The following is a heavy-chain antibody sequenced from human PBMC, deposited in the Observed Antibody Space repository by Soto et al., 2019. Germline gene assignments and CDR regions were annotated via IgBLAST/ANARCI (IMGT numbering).Heavy chain of an antibody. J-gene: IGHJ4*02. CDR1: GVSITSHY. V-gene: IGHV4-59*11. Sequence: QVQLQESGPGLVKPSETLSLTCTVSGVSITSHYWTWIRQPPGKGLEWIGNIHYSGSTNYSPPLKGRVIISVDTSENQSSLKLSSVTTADTAVYYCTVGGAGHPFDYWGQGTLVTVSS. CDR3: TVGGAGHPFDY. D-gene: IGHD3-16*01. CDR2: IHYSGST.